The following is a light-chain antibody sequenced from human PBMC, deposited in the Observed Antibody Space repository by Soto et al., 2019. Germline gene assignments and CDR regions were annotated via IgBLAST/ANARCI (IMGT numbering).Light chain of an antibody. Sequence: EIVLTQSPGTLSLSPGERATLSCRASQSVASRNLAWYQQKSGQAPRLLIYGASTTASGIPARFSGSGSGTDFSLTISRLEPEDFAVYYCQQYGNSPWTFGQGTKVDI. V-gene: IGKV3-20*01. CDR3: QQYGNSPWT. CDR2: GAS. CDR1: QSVASRN. J-gene: IGKJ1*01.